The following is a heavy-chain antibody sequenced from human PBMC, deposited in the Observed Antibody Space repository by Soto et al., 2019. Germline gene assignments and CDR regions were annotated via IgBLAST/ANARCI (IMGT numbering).Heavy chain of an antibody. CDR2: IYYSGRT. D-gene: IGHD3-10*01. CDR1: GGSISSDIHY. Sequence: QVQLQESGPGLVKPSETLSLTCTVSGGSISSDIHYWGWIRQPPGKGLEWIGTIYYSGRTYYNPSPRSRVTISVDTSKNQFSLRLTSVTAADTAVYYCARHTDCGSGSSCLGSDNMDTDAFDIWAQGTMVTVS. J-gene: IGHJ3*02. V-gene: IGHV4-39*01. CDR3: ARHTDCGSGSSCLGSDNMDTDAFDI.